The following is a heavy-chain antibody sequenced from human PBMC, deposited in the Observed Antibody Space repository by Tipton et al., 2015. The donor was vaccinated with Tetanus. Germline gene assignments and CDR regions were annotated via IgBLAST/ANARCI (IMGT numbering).Heavy chain of an antibody. D-gene: IGHD2-2*01. CDR3: VRHHHRTYASSCGS. J-gene: IGHJ5*02. CDR1: GHNSRSYW. CDR2: IYPGDPSDSGA. Sequence: QLVQSGAEVKKPGESLQISCKASGHNSRSYWISWVRQMPGKGLEWMGIIYPGDPSDSGATYSPSFQGRITISANKSNTTAYLQWDGLKASGTAVYFCVRHHHRTYASSCGSWGQGTMVTLSS. V-gene: IGHV5-51*01.